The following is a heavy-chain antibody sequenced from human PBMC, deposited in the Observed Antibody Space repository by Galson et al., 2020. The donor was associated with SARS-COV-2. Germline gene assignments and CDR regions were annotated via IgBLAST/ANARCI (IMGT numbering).Heavy chain of an antibody. D-gene: IGHD2-15*01. CDR3: ARDIVVVVAAKPRSRYYYYYMDV. V-gene: IGHV4-34*01. CDR1: GGSFSGYY. J-gene: IGHJ6*03. CDR2: INHSGST. Sequence: SETLSLTCAVYGGSFSGYYWSWIRQPPGKGLEWIGEINHSGSTNYNPSLKSRVTISVDTSKNQFSLKLSSVTAADTAVYYCARDIVVVVAAKPRSRYYYYYMDVWGKGTTVTVSS.